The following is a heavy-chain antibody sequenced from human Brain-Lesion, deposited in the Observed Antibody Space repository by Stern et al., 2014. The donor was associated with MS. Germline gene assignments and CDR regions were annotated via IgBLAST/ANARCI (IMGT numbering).Heavy chain of an antibody. CDR2: VYYSGST. Sequence: QESGPGLVKPSETLSLTCTVSGTSINTLYWSWIRQSPGQGLEWIAWVYYSGSTNYNPSLKSRVTISIDTSTNQFSLKVNSVTAADTAVYYCARGGGRTYFDYWGQGTLVTVSS. CDR3: ARGGGRTYFDY. D-gene: IGHD3-16*01. CDR1: GTSINTLY. V-gene: IGHV4-59*11. J-gene: IGHJ4*02.